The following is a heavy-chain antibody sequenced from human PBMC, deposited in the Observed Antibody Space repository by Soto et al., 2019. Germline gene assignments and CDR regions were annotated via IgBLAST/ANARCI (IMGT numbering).Heavy chain of an antibody. CDR1: GFTFSSYA. D-gene: IGHD1-7*01. J-gene: IGHJ4*02. CDR2: INGDGSST. Sequence: GGSLRLSCAASGFTFSSYAMSCVRQAPGKGLVWVSRINGDGSSTNYADSVKGQFTISRDNAKNTVYLQMNSLRVEDTAVYYCARGARNYYYFDCWGQGTLVTVSS. CDR3: ARGARNYYYFDC. V-gene: IGHV3-74*01.